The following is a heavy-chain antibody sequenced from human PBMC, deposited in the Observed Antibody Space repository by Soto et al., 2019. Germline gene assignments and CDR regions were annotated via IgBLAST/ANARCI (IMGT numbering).Heavy chain of an antibody. CDR1: GFTFSSYS. Sequence: EVQLVESGGGLVQPGGSLRLSCAASGFTFSSYSMNWVRQAPGKGLEWVSYISSSSSTIYYAGSVKGRFTISRDNAKNSLYLQMNSLRAEDTAVYYCARCPLAYYYYYYMDVWGKGTKVTVSS. J-gene: IGHJ6*03. CDR2: ISSSSSTI. V-gene: IGHV3-48*01. CDR3: ARCPLAYYYYYYMDV.